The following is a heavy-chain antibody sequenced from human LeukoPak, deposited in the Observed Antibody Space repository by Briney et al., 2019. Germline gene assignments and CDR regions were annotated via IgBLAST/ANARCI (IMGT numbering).Heavy chain of an antibody. V-gene: IGHV4-59*12. CDR1: GGSISSYY. J-gene: IGHJ4*02. CDR3: ARGPQTYYDILTGLSF. CDR2: IYYSGGT. D-gene: IGHD3-9*01. Sequence: SETLSLTCTVSGGSISSYYWNWIRQPPGKGLEWIGYIYYSGGTDYSPSLKSRVTISGDTSKKQFSLKLSSVTAADTAVYYCARGPQTYYDILTGLSFWGQGTLVTVSS.